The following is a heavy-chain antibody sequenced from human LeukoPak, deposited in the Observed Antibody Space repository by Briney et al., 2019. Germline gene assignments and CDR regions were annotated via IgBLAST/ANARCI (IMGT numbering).Heavy chain of an antibody. Sequence: SETLSLTCTVSGGSISSYYWSWIRQPPGKGLEWIGYIYTSGSTNYNPSLKSRVTISVDTSKNQFSLKLSSVTAADTAVYYCARRSGTKGYYYYYYMDVWGKGTMVTVSS. CDR2: IYTSGST. CDR1: GGSISSYY. J-gene: IGHJ6*03. D-gene: IGHD1-1*01. CDR3: ARRSGTKGYYYYYYMDV. V-gene: IGHV4-4*09.